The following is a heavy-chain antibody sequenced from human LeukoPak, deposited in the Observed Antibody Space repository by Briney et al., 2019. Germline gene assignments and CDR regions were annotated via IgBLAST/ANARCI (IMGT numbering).Heavy chain of an antibody. CDR1: GFTFDDYA. CDR3: ATQRAGLAD. Sequence: GGSLRLSCAASGFTFDDYAMHWVRQAPGEGLEWVSGISWNSGSIGYADSVKGRFTISRDNAKNTLYLQMNSLRAEDTAVYHCATQRAGLADWGQGTLVTVSS. D-gene: IGHD6-19*01. CDR2: ISWNSGSI. V-gene: IGHV3-9*01. J-gene: IGHJ4*02.